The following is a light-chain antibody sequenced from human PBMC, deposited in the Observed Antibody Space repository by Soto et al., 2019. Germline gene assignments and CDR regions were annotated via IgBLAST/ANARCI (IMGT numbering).Light chain of an antibody. V-gene: IGKV1-33*01. J-gene: IGKJ4*01. CDR1: QDIGNY. CDR2: DAS. Sequence: DIQLTQSPSSLSASVGDRVTITCQANQDIGNYLNRYQQKPGNAPNLLIYDASELHTGVPSRFSGSGSGTDFSFTISSVQPEDFATYYCQQYDDLLSFGGGTRLEMK. CDR3: QQYDDLLS.